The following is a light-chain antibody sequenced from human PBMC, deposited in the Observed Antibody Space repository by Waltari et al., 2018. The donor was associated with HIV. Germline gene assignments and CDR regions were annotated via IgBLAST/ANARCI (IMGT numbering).Light chain of an antibody. CDR2: GAS. CDR3: QQYGRSSWT. Sequence: EIVLTQSPGTLSLSPVGRATLSCRASQSISNSQLAWYQQKPGQAPRLLIYGASSRATGIPDRFGGSGSGTDFPLTISRLEPEDFAVYYCQQYGRSSWTFGQGTKVEIQ. CDR1: QSISNSQ. V-gene: IGKV3-20*01. J-gene: IGKJ1*01.